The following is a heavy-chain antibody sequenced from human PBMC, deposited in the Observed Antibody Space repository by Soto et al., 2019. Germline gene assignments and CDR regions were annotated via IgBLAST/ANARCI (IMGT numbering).Heavy chain of an antibody. CDR1: GYTFTNYG. CDR3: AIAGYSLEYAMDA. D-gene: IGHD2-15*01. Sequence: ASVKVSCKASGYTFTNYGIGWVRQAPGQGLGWMGWISPHNGITQYAQKFQGRVTMTTDTSTCSAYMELRGLRSDVTSVYSGAIAGYSLEYAMDAWGRGTTVTVSS. V-gene: IGHV1-18*04. CDR2: ISPHNGIT. J-gene: IGHJ6*02.